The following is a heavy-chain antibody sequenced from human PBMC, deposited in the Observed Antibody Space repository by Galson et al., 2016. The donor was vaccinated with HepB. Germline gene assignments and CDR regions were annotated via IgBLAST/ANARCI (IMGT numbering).Heavy chain of an antibody. CDR1: GVSITDYF. CDR2: IYYSGNT. CDR3: ARRVGGYFDY. J-gene: IGHJ4*02. Sequence: SETLSLTCTVSGVSITDYFWSWIRQPPGKGLEWIGYIYYSGNTKYNPSLKSRVSMSIDTSKSQISLKVTSVTAEDTAVYYCARRVGGYFDYWGQGTLVTVSS. V-gene: IGHV4-59*01. D-gene: IGHD1-26*01.